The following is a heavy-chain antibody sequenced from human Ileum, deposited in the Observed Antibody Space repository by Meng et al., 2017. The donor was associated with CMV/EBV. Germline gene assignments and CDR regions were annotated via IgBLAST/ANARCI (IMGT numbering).Heavy chain of an antibody. J-gene: IGHJ6*02. CDR1: GFTVSSNY. D-gene: IGHD2-2*01. CDR3: AGESGVPNGMDV. V-gene: IGHV3-53*01. CDR2: IYSGGST. Sequence: GGSLRLSCAASGFTVSSNYMSWVRQAPGKGLEWVSVIYSGGSTYYADSVKGRFTISRDNSKNTLFLQMDSPRAEDTAVYYCAGESGVPNGMDVWGQGTTVTVSS.